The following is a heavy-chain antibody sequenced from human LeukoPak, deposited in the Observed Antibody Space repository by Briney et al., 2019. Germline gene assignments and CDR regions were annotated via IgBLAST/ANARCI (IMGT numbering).Heavy chain of an antibody. J-gene: IGHJ6*03. D-gene: IGHD3-3*01. CDR1: GGSISSYY. CDR2: IYYSGST. Sequence: SETLSLTCTVSGGSISSYYWSWIRQPPGKGLEWIGYIYYSGSTNYNPSLKSRVTISVDTSKNQFSLKLSSVTAADTAVYYCARTYYDFWSPPNYYKDVWGKGTTVTVSS. CDR3: ARTYYDFWSPPNYYKDV. V-gene: IGHV4-59*08.